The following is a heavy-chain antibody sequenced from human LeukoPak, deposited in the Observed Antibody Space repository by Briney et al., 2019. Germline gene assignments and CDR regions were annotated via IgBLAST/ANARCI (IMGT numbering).Heavy chain of an antibody. CDR2: ISSTSSAI. D-gene: IGHD3-16*01. V-gene: IGHV3-48*04. CDR3: ARVIGSYGDSAY. Sequence: GGSLRPSCTASGVKFSSFSMSWARQAPGKGLEWLSYISSTSSAIYYADSVKGRFTISRDNAKNSLYLQMDSLRAEDTAIYYCARVIGSYGDSAYWGQGTLVTVPS. CDR1: GVKFSSFS. J-gene: IGHJ4*02.